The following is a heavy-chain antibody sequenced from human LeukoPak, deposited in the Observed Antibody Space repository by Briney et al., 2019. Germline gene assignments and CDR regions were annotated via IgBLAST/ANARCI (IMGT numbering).Heavy chain of an antibody. J-gene: IGHJ1*01. Sequence: GGSLRLSCAASGFTFSSYAMHWVRQAPGKGLEWVAVISYDGSNKYYADSVKGRFTISKDNSKNTLYLQMNSLRVEDTAVYYCAKRAARSEYFQHWGQGTLVTVSS. CDR1: GFTFSSYA. CDR2: ISYDGSNK. V-gene: IGHV3-30-3*02. CDR3: AKRAARSEYFQH. D-gene: IGHD1-14*01.